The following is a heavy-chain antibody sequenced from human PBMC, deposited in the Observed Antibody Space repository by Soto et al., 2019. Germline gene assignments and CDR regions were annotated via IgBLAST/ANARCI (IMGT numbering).Heavy chain of an antibody. CDR1: GFIFMSSA. V-gene: IGHV1-58*02. CDR3: AADITGTTFYWFDP. D-gene: IGHD1-20*01. J-gene: IGHJ5*02. CDR2: IVLGSGNT. Sequence: SVKFSCKASGFIFMSSAMQWVRQARGQRLEWIGWIVLGSGNTKYAQKFQERVTMTRDMSTSTVYMELSSLKSEDTAVYYCAADITGTTFYWFDPWGQGTLVTVSS.